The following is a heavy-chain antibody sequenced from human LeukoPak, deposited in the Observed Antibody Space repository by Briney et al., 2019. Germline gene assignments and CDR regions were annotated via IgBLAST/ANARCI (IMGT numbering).Heavy chain of an antibody. CDR1: GFTFSSYS. D-gene: IGHD4-11*01. V-gene: IGHV3-21*04. CDR3: TKEHDYSNFAEDY. Sequence: PGGSLRLSCAASGFTFSSYSMNWVRQAPGKGLEWVSSISSSSSYIYYADSVKGRFTISRDNAKNSLYLQMNSLRAEDTAVYYCTKEHDYSNFAEDYWGQGTLVTVSS. CDR2: ISSSSSYI. J-gene: IGHJ4*02.